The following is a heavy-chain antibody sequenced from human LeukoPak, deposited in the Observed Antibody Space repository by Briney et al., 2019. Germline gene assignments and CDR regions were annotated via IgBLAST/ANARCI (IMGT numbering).Heavy chain of an antibody. Sequence: GASVKVSCKASGYTFTGHYIHWVRQAPGQGLEWMGRINSNSGGANYAPKFQGRVTMTRDTSINTASMELNRLTSDDTAVYYCARDDGGNSVGTRYFDNWGQGTLVTVSS. CDR1: GYTFTGHY. CDR3: ARDDGGNSVGTRYFDN. CDR2: INSNSGGA. J-gene: IGHJ4*02. V-gene: IGHV1-2*06. D-gene: IGHD1-1*01.